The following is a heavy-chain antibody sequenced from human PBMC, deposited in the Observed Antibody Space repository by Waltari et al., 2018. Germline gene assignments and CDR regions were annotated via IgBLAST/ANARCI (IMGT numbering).Heavy chain of an antibody. Sequence: EVQLVESGGGLVQPGGSLRLSCAASGFTFSNYEMNWVRQAPGKCLEWISYMSSSGSTIYYAYSVKSRFTISRDNAKNSLFLQMNSLRADDTAVYYCAAYFDYWGQGTLVTVSS. CDR1: GFTFSNYE. CDR3: AAYFDY. V-gene: IGHV3-48*03. J-gene: IGHJ4*02. CDR2: MSSSGSTI.